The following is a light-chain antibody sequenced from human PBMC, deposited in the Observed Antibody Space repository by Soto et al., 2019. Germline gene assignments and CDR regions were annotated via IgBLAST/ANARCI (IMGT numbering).Light chain of an antibody. Sequence: QSALTQPPSASGSPGQSVTISCTGTSRDVGGYNYVSWYQQHPGTAPKLMIYEVSKRPSGVPDRCSGSKSGNTASLTVSGLQAEDEADYYCSSYAGRNNVVFGGGTKLTVL. CDR2: EVS. CDR1: SRDVGGYNY. V-gene: IGLV2-8*01. J-gene: IGLJ2*01. CDR3: SSYAGRNNVV.